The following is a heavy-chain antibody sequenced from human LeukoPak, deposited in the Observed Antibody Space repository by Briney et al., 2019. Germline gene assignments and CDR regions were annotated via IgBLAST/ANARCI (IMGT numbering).Heavy chain of an antibody. J-gene: IGHJ4*02. D-gene: IGHD3-9*01. Sequence: GGSLRLSCAASGFTFSSYAMRWVRQAPGKVLEWVSAISGRGGRTYYADSVKGRFTISRDNSKNTLYLQMNSLSAEDTAVYYCAKDHIQGLEYFDWSIDYWGQGTLVTVSS. CDR1: GFTFSSYA. CDR3: AKDHIQGLEYFDWSIDY. V-gene: IGHV3-23*01. CDR2: ISGRGGRT.